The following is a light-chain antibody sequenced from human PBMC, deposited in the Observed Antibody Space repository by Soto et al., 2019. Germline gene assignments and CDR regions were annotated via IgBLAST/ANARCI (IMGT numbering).Light chain of an antibody. J-gene: IGKJ1*01. CDR1: QSVSSYY. CDR2: AAS. Sequence: IVMTHSPSTLSVSPGERATLSCRASQSVSSYYLAWYQQKPGQAPRLLIYAASSRATGIPDRFSGGGSGTDFTLTISRLEPEDFAVYYCQQCGSSPWTFGQGTKVDIK. V-gene: IGKV3-20*01. CDR3: QQCGSSPWT.